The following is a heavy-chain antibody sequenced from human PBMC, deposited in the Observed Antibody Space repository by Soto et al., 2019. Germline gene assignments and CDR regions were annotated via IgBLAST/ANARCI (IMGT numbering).Heavy chain of an antibody. CDR1: GFTVSSNY. CDR2: IYSGGST. Sequence: EVQLVESGGGLVQPGGSLRLSCAASGFTVSSNYMSWVRQAPGKGLEWVSVIYSGGSTYYADSVKGRFTISRHNSKNTLYLQMNSPRAEDTAVYYCARLAAASAFDIWGQGTMVTVSS. CDR3: ARLAAASAFDI. V-gene: IGHV3-53*04. J-gene: IGHJ3*02. D-gene: IGHD6-13*01.